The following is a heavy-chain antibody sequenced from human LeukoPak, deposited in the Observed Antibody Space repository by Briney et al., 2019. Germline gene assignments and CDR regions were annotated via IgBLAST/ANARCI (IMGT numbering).Heavy chain of an antibody. V-gene: IGHV4-59*01. CDR1: GCSISSYY. J-gene: IGHJ5*02. CDR2: IYYSGST. CDR3: ARDMGDYYDSSGYYWFDP. Sequence: SETLSLTCTVPGCSISSYYWSWIRQPPGKGLEWVGYIYYSGSTNYNPSLKSRVTISVDTSKNQFSLKLGSVTAADTAVYYCARDMGDYYDSSGYYWFDPWGQGTLVTVSS. D-gene: IGHD3-22*01.